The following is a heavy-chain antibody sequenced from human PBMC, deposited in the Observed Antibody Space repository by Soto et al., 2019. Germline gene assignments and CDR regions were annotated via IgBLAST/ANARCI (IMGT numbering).Heavy chain of an antibody. D-gene: IGHD6-13*01. CDR2: IWYDGSNK. V-gene: IGHV3-33*01. Sequence: PGGSLRLSCAASGFTFSSYGMHWVRQAPGKGLEWVAVIWYDGSNKYYADSVKDRFTISRDNSKNTLYLQMNSLRAEDTAVYYCARDADSSSWWRRYYYYYGMDVWGQGTTVTVSS. J-gene: IGHJ6*02. CDR3: ARDADSSSWWRRYYYYYGMDV. CDR1: GFTFSSYG.